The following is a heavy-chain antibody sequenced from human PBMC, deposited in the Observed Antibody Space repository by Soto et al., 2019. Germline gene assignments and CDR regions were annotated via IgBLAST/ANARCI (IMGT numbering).Heavy chain of an antibody. CDR1: GFPFSSYG. D-gene: IGHD6-6*01. CDR2: IWYDGSNK. J-gene: IGHJ4*02. V-gene: IGHV3-33*01. Sequence: PGGSLRLSCAASGFPFSSYGMHWVRQAPGKGLEWVAVIWYDGSNKYYADSVKGRFTISRDNSKNTLYLQMNSLRAEDTAVYYCARDSSKYSSSSSVIGWGQGTLVTVSS. CDR3: ARDSSKYSSSSSVIG.